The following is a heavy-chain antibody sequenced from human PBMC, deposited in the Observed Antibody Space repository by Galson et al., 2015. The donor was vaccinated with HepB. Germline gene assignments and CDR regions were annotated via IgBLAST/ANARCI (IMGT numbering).Heavy chain of an antibody. CDR1: GFTFSAYA. CDR2: IAYDGSFK. Sequence: SLRLSCAASGFTFSAYAMYWVRQAPGKGLEWVAVIAYDGSFKYYADSVKGRFTISRDNSKNTLYLQMNSLRTDDTALFYCARDRNPDYIAHPGYYWGQGTLVTVSS. CDR3: ARDRNPDYIAHPGYY. V-gene: IGHV3-30*04. D-gene: IGHD4-11*01. J-gene: IGHJ4*02.